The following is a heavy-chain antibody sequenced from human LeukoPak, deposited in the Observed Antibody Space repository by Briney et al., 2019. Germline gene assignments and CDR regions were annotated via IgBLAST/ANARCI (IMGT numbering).Heavy chain of an antibody. V-gene: IGHV3-23*01. CDR3: AKSLYQLLQTDFDC. Sequence: GSLRLSCAASGFTFSDYNMSWVRQAPGKGLEWVSAISGSGANTDYADSVKGRFTISRDNSKNTLYLQMKSLRAEDTATYYCAKSLYQLLQTDFDCWGQGTLVTVSS. D-gene: IGHD2-2*01. CDR2: ISGSGANT. J-gene: IGHJ4*02. CDR1: GFTFSDYN.